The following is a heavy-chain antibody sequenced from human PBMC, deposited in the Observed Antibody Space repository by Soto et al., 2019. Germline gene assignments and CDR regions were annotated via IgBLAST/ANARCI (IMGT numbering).Heavy chain of an antibody. D-gene: IGHD2-8*01. CDR2: ISSSGSTI. J-gene: IGHJ3*02. Sequence: EVQLVESGGGLVQPGGSLRLSCAASGFTFSSYEMNWVRQAPGKGLEWVSYISSSGSTIYYADSVKGRVTISRDNAKNSLYLQMNSLRAEDTAVYYCASEFCTNGVCTHAFDIWGQGTMVTVSS. V-gene: IGHV3-48*03. CDR1: GFTFSSYE. CDR3: ASEFCTNGVCTHAFDI.